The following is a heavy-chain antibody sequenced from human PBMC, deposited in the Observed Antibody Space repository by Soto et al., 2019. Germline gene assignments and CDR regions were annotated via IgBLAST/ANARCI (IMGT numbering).Heavy chain of an antibody. CDR1: GGSFSGYY. Sequence: PSETLSLTCAVYGGSFSGYYWNWIRQPPGKGLEWIGEIDHSGYTNYNPSLKSRVTISVDTSKNQFSLRLTSMTAADTAVYYCARVRDWFDTWGQGTLVTVSS. J-gene: IGHJ5*02. CDR2: IDHSGYT. CDR3: ARVRDWFDT. D-gene: IGHD3-3*01. V-gene: IGHV4-34*01.